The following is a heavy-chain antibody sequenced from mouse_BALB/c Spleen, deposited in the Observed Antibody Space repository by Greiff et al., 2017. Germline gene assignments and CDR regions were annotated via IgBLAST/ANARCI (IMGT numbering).Heavy chain of an antibody. Sequence: VQLQQSGAELVRPGSSVKISCKASGYAFSSYWMNWVKQRPGQGLEWIGQIYPGDGDTNYNGKFKGKATLTADKSSSTAYMQLSSLTSEDSAVYFCARRRGNIPYYFDNGAKAPLSQSPQ. D-gene: IGHD2-1*01. CDR1: GYAFSSYW. CDR2: IYPGDGDT. V-gene: IGHV1-80*01. J-gene: IGHJ2*01. CDR3: ARRRGNIPYYFDN.